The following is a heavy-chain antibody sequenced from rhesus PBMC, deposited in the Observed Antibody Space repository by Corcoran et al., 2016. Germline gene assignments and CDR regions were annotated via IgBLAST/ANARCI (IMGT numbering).Heavy chain of an antibody. V-gene: IGHV4-80*01. J-gene: IGHJ4*01. CDR2: TQGNNGST. CDR3: AIQSDYSPNQTDY. D-gene: IGHD2-2*01. Sequence: QVQLQESGPGLVKPSETLSLTCIVSGASISSYWVSWIRQPTGKGLEWIGETQGNNGSTSCNPSLKRRFTISRDTSKNQFSLKLRSVTAADTAVYYCAIQSDYSPNQTDYWGQGVLVTVSS. CDR1: GASISSYW.